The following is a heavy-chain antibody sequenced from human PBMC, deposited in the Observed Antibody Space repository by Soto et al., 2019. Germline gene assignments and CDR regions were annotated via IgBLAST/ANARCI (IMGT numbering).Heavy chain of an antibody. Sequence: PGGSLRLSCAASGFTFSNAWMSWVRQAPGKGLEWVGRIKSKTDGGTTDYAAPVKGRFTISRDDSKNTLYLQMNSLKTEDTAVYYCTSCYTICYYYGMDVWGQGTTVTAP. J-gene: IGHJ6*02. CDR3: TSCYTICYYYGMDV. D-gene: IGHD2-2*02. V-gene: IGHV3-15*01. CDR1: GFTFSNAW. CDR2: IKSKTDGGTT.